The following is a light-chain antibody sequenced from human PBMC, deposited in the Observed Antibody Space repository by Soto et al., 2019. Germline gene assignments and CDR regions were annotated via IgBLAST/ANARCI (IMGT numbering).Light chain of an antibody. Sequence: QSALTQPASVSASPGQSITISCTGTSSDVGGHIFVAWYQQHPDKAPKIILYEVSNRPPGVSNRFSGSKSGNTAFLTISGLQAEDEADYYCSSYTSSSTYVFGTGTKVTAL. J-gene: IGLJ1*01. CDR1: SSDVGGHIF. V-gene: IGLV2-14*01. CDR3: SSYTSSSTYV. CDR2: EVS.